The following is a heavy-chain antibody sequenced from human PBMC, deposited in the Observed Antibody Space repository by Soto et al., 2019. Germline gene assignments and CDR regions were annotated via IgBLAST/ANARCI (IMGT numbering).Heavy chain of an antibody. V-gene: IGHV3-11*05. Sequence: QVHLVESGGGLVKPGGSLKLTCTASGFTFSDYSLSWIRQAPGKGLEWISYITNTNKYSGHADSVKGRFTISRDNAKNSVFLQMNSLSVDDTAIYYCARDPGTAKFDSWGQGTLVNVSS. CDR2: ITNTNKYS. CDR1: GFTFSDYS. J-gene: IGHJ4*01. D-gene: IGHD1-1*01. CDR3: ARDPGTAKFDS.